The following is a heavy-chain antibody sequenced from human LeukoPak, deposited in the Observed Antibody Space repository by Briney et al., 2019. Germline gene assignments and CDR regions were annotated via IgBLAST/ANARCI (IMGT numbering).Heavy chain of an antibody. D-gene: IGHD5-12*01. J-gene: IGHJ4*02. V-gene: IGHV3-23*01. CDR1: GFTLRDYA. Sequence: GESLRHACATSGFTLRDYAMSWVRQAPGKGLEWVSTIGGIGLGAHYTDSVKGWFTISRDNSKDTLFLQMNSVRAEDTAVYYCAKRLRTGCNYSYPDDWGQGTLVTVSA. CDR3: AKRLRTGCNYSYPDD. CDR2: IGGIGLGA.